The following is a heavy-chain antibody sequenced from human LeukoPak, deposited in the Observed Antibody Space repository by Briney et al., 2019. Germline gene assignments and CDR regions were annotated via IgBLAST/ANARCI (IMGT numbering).Heavy chain of an antibody. D-gene: IGHD5-24*01. J-gene: IGHJ4*02. V-gene: IGHV4-39*01. CDR1: GGSISSSNYY. Sequence: PSETLSLTCTVSGGSISSSNYYWGWIRQPPGKGLEWIGSIYYSGSTYYNPSLKSRVTISVDTSKNQFSLKLSSVTAADTAVYYCARRRRWLHFDYWGQGTLVTVSS. CDR3: ARRRRWLHFDY. CDR2: IYYSGST.